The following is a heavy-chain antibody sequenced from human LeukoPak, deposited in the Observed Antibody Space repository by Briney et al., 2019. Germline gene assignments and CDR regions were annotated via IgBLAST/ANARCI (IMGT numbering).Heavy chain of an antibody. D-gene: IGHD6-13*01. CDR1: GYTFTSYW. Sequence: ASVKVSCKASGYTFTSYWIGWVRQMPGKGLEWMGIIYPGDSDTRYSPSFQGQVTISADKSISTAYLQWSSLKASDTAMYYCARLRLEAAYYYYYMDVWGKGTTVTVSS. J-gene: IGHJ6*03. V-gene: IGHV5-51*01. CDR3: ARLRLEAAYYYYYMDV. CDR2: IYPGDSDT.